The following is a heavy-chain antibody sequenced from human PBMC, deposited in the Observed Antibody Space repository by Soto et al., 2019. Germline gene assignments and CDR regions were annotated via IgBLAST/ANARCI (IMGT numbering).Heavy chain of an antibody. V-gene: IGHV3-30*18. J-gene: IGHJ6*03. CDR1: GFTFSSYG. CDR2: ISYDGSNK. CDR3: AKDQEYYYYYMDV. Sequence: GGSLRLSCAASGFTFSSYGMHWVRQAPGKGLEWVAVISYDGSNKYYADSVKGRFTISRDNSKNTLYLQMNSLRAEDTAVYYCAKDQEYYYYYMDVWGKGTTVTVSS.